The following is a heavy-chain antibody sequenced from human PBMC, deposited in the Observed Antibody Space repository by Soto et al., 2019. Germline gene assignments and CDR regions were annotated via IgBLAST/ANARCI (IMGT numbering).Heavy chain of an antibody. D-gene: IGHD2-2*01. CDR3: AKGLFVVVPAVTYYFDY. CDR2: ISGSGGST. Sequence: EVQLLESGGGLVQPGGSLRLSCASSGFTFSSYVMSWVRQAPGKGLEWVSAISGSGGSTYYADSVKGRFTISRDNSKNTLYLQMNSLRAEDTAVYYCAKGLFVVVPAVTYYFDYWGQGTLVTVSS. CDR1: GFTFSSYV. J-gene: IGHJ4*02. V-gene: IGHV3-23*01.